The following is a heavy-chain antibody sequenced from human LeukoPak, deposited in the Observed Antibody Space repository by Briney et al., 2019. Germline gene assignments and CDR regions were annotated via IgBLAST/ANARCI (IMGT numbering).Heavy chain of an antibody. CDR3: ARPISVSGTDAFDI. CDR1: GGSVSSGSYY. D-gene: IGHD6-19*01. V-gene: IGHV4-61*01. CDR2: IDHSGST. Sequence: SETLSLTCTVSGGSVSSGSYYWSWIRQPPGKGLEWIGYIDHSGSTNYTPSLKSRVTISIDTSKNQFSLKLNSVTTADTAVYYCARPISVSGTDAFDIWGQGTLVTVSS. J-gene: IGHJ3*02.